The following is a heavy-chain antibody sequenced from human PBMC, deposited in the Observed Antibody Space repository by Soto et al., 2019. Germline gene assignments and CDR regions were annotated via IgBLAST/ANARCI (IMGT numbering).Heavy chain of an antibody. Sequence: GGSLRLSCAASGFTFSSYAMSWVRQAPGKGLEWVSAISGSGGSTYYADSVKGRFTISRDNSKNALYLQMNSLRAEDTAVYYCAKALWFRELYPDYWGQGTLVTVSS. CDR2: ISGSGGST. D-gene: IGHD3-10*01. CDR3: AKALWFRELYPDY. J-gene: IGHJ4*02. CDR1: GFTFSSYA. V-gene: IGHV3-23*01.